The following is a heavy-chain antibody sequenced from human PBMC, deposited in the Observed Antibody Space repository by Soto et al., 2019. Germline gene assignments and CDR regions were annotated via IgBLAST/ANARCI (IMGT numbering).Heavy chain of an antibody. CDR1: GDSISDNY. CDR2: IYYTGST. V-gene: IGHV4-59*08. D-gene: IGHD6-13*01. Sequence: SETLSLTCSVSGDSISDNYWSWVRQAPGKGLEWIGYIYYTGSTTYNPSLKSRVTISVDTSKNQFSLKLSSVTAADTAVYYCARRYSSAFDIWGQGTMVTVSS. CDR3: ARRYSSAFDI. J-gene: IGHJ3*02.